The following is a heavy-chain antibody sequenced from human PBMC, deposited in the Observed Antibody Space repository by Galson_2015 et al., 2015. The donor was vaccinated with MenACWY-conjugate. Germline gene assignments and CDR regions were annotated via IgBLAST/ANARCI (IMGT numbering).Heavy chain of an antibody. V-gene: IGHV3-23*01. Sequence: SLRLSCAASRFSFSTYAMSWVRQTPGKGLEWVSTIDGSGDTTYYADSVKGRFTISRDNSKNTLYLQMNSLRPEDTAVYDCARDYGAWAGIAGNWFDPWGQGTQVTVSS. D-gene: IGHD1-14*01. CDR2: IDGSGDTT. CDR1: RFSFSTYA. J-gene: IGHJ5*02. CDR3: ARDYGAWAGIAGNWFDP.